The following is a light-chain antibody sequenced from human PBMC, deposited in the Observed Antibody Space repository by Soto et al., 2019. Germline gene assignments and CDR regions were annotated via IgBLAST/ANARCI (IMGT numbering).Light chain of an antibody. CDR3: QQYNSYSGT. Sequence: DVVMTQSPLSLPVTLGQPASISCRSSQSLVYSDGNTYLNWFQQRPGQSPRRLIYKVPNRDSGVPSRFSGSGSGTEFTLTISILQPDDFATYYCQQYNSYSGTVGQGTKGDIK. CDR1: QSLVYSDGNTY. J-gene: IGKJ1*01. V-gene: IGKV2-30*01. CDR2: KVP.